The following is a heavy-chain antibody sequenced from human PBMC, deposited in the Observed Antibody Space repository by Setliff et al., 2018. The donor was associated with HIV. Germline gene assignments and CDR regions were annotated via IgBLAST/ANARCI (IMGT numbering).Heavy chain of an antibody. D-gene: IGHD3-10*01. J-gene: IGHJ1*01. CDR3: AQAQTSVSGSYYQYLQH. Sequence: GGSLRLSCAASKLTFSNYAMTWVRQAPGKGLEWVSSLSGSGGSTYYADSVKGRFTISRDNSKNTLYLRMNSLRAEDTAVYYCAQAQTSVSGSYYQYLQHWGQGTLVTVSS. CDR2: LSGSGGST. V-gene: IGHV3-23*01. CDR1: KLTFSNYA.